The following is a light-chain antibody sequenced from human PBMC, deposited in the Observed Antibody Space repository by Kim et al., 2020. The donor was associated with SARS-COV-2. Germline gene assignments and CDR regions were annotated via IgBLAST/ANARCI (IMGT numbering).Light chain of an antibody. CDR1: SSDISANNH. J-gene: IGLJ1*01. CDR3: SSYTQDSKYV. CDR2: DVT. Sequence: QSALTQPAAVSGSAGESITISCTGSSSDISANNHVCWYQQHPGKAPKLLIFDVTHRLSGVSDRFSGSKSGDTASLTISGLQSEDEADYYCSSYTQDSKYVFGSATKVTVL. V-gene: IGLV2-14*03.